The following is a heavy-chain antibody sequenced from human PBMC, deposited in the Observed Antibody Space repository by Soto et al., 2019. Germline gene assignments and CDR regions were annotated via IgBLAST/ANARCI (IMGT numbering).Heavy chain of an antibody. Sequence: SETLYLTCTVSGGSISSYYWSWIRQPPGKGLEWIGYIYYSGSTNYNPSLKSRVTISVDTSKNQFSLKLSSVTAADTAVYYCARDLAGDCSGGSCYSGVWFDPWGQGTLVTVSS. V-gene: IGHV4-59*01. CDR3: ARDLAGDCSGGSCYSGVWFDP. CDR2: IYYSGST. CDR1: GGSISSYY. J-gene: IGHJ5*02. D-gene: IGHD2-15*01.